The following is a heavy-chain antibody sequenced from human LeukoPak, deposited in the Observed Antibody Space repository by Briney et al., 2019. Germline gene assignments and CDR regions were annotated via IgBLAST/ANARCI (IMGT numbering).Heavy chain of an antibody. CDR1: GGSISSYY. CDR3: ARQRIARYCSSTSCYAGSDY. Sequence: PSETLSLTCTVSGGSISSYYWSWIRQPPGKGLEWIGYIYYSGSTNYNPSLKSRVTISVDTSKSQFSLKLSSVTAADTAVYYCARQRIARYCSSTSCYAGSDYWGQGTLVTVSS. D-gene: IGHD2-2*01. J-gene: IGHJ4*02. V-gene: IGHV4-59*08. CDR2: IYYSGST.